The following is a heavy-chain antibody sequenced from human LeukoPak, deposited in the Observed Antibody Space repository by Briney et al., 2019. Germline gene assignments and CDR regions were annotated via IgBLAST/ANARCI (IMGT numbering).Heavy chain of an antibody. CDR3: ARDSARPVGATGPAFDY. V-gene: IGHV1-46*01. CDR2: IDPSGGST. Sequence: ASVKVSCKASGYTFTAYYMHWVRQAPGQGLEWMGVIDPSGGSTSYAQRYQDRVTMTSDTSTSTVYMELSSLRSEDTAVYYCARDSARPVGATGPAFDYWGQGTLVTVSS. D-gene: IGHD1-26*01. CDR1: GYTFTAYY. J-gene: IGHJ4*02.